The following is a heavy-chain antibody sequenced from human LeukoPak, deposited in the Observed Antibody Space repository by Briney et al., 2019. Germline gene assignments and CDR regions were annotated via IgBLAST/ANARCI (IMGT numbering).Heavy chain of an antibody. CDR2: ISAYSGNT. Sequence: ASVKVSCKASGYTFTNYGISWVRQAPGQGLEWMGWISAYSGNTNYAQNLQGRVTMTTDTSTSTAYMELRSLRSDDTAVYYCARGIIGYYFDYWGQGTLVTVSS. CDR3: ARGIIGYYFDY. CDR1: GYTFTNYG. V-gene: IGHV1-18*01. D-gene: IGHD2-15*01. J-gene: IGHJ4*02.